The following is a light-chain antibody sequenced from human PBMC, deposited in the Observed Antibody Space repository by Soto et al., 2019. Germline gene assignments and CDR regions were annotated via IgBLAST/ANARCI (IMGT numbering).Light chain of an antibody. CDR1: SSDVGSYDL. CDR2: EGS. Sequence: QAVVTQPASVPGSPGQSITISCTGTSSDVGSYDLVSWYQQHPGKAPKLMIYEGSKRPSGVANRFSGSKSGNTASLTISGLQAEDEADYYCCSYAGSSTDVFGTGTKLTVL. V-gene: IGLV2-23*01. CDR3: CSYAGSSTDV. J-gene: IGLJ1*01.